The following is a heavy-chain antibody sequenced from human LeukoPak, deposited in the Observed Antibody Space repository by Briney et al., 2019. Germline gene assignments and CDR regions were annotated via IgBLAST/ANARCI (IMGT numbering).Heavy chain of an antibody. J-gene: IGHJ4*02. CDR3: ARDGGSVRPVDIVATGVDFDY. CDR2: ISSSGSTI. Sequence: GGALRLSCAASGFNFSDYYMSWIRQAPGKGLEWVSYISSSGSTIYYADPVKGRLTISRDNAKNSLYLQMNSLRAEDTAVYYCARDGGSVRPVDIVATGVDFDYWGQGTLVTVSS. D-gene: IGHD5-12*01. V-gene: IGHV3-11*01. CDR1: GFNFSDYY.